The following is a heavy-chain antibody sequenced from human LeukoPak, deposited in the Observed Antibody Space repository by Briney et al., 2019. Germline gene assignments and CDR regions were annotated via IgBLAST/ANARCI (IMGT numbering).Heavy chain of an antibody. Sequence: GGSLRLSCAASGFTFTNYGIHWVRQAPGKGLEWVAFIRYDGSNKYYADSVKGRFTISRDNSKNTLYLQMNSLRAEDTAVYYCAKARGYSYYYYYMDVWGKGTTVTISS. V-gene: IGHV3-30*02. CDR3: AKARGYSYYYYYMDV. CDR1: GFTFTNYG. D-gene: IGHD5-18*01. J-gene: IGHJ6*03. CDR2: IRYDGSNK.